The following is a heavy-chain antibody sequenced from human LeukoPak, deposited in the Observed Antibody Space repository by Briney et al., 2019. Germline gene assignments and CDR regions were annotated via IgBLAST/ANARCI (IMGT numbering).Heavy chain of an antibody. V-gene: IGHV3-74*01. CDR3: AAGVSLYY. CDR2: INTDESST. J-gene: IGHJ4*02. Sequence: PGGSLRLSCEASGFTFSSYWMHWVRQAPGKGLVWVPRINTDESSTSYADSVRGRFTISRDNAKNTLYLQMNSLRAEDTAVYYCAAGVSLYYWGQGTLVTVSS. D-gene: IGHD3-3*01. CDR1: GFTFSSYW.